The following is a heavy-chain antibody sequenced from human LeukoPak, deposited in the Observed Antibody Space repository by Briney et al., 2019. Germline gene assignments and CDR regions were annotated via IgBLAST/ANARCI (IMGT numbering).Heavy chain of an antibody. CDR3: ASPQHMRVVRGVNYYMDV. V-gene: IGHV1-69*05. CDR1: GGTFSSYA. D-gene: IGHD3-10*01. CDR2: IIPIFGTA. J-gene: IGHJ6*03. Sequence: SVKVSCKASGGTFSSYAISWVRQAPGQGLEWMGGIIPIFGTANYAQKFQGRVTITTDESTSTAYMELSSLGSEDTAVYYCASPQHMRVVRGVNYYMDVWGKGTTVTVSS.